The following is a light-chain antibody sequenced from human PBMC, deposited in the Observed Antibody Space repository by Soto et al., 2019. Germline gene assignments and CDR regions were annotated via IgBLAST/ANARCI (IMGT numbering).Light chain of an antibody. J-gene: IGLJ1*01. CDR3: TSYTSSSPYV. Sequence: QSALTQPASVSGSPGQSITISCTGTSSDVDCDNYVSWYQQHPGRAPKLMIYEVSNRPSGVSNRFSGSKSGTTASLTISGLQTEDEAEYYCTSYTSSSPYVFGTGTKLTVL. V-gene: IGLV2-14*01. CDR1: SSDVDCDNY. CDR2: EVS.